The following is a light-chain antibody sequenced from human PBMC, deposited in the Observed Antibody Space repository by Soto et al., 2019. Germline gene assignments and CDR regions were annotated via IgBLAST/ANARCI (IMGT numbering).Light chain of an antibody. CDR2: AAS. CDR3: QQSYSTSWT. Sequence: DIQMTQSPSSLSASVGDRVPMSCPASQSISTYLNWYQQKPGKAPKLLIYAASSLQSGVPSRFSGSESETDFTLTISSLQPEDFANYSCQQSYSTSWTFGQGTKVDI. CDR1: QSISTY. V-gene: IGKV1-39*01. J-gene: IGKJ1*01.